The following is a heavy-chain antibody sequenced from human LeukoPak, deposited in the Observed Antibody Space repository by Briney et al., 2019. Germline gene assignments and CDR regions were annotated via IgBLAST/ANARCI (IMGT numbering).Heavy chain of an antibody. CDR1: GGSISSYY. V-gene: IGHV4-59*01. CDR3: ATATPRYYYGLDV. CDR2: IHDSGRT. Sequence: ASETLSLTCTVSGGSISSYYWSWIRQPPGKGLEWIGHIHDSGRTIYNPSLKSRVTISVDTSKNHLSLKLTSVTAADTAVYYCATATPRYYYGLDVWGQGTTVTVSS. J-gene: IGHJ6*02.